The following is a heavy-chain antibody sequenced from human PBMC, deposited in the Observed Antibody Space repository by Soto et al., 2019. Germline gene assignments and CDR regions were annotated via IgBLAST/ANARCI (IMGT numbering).Heavy chain of an antibody. D-gene: IGHD5-12*01. Sequence: ASVKVSCKASGSTYSTSAISWVRQAPGQGLEWMGGINPILGTPDYAHKFQGRVTITADESTSTVYMELGSLRSEDTALYFCARGGVDVVAPSAFDYWGQGTLVIVSS. V-gene: IGHV1-69*13. CDR3: ARGGVDVVAPSAFDY. CDR1: GSTYSTSA. J-gene: IGHJ4*02. CDR2: INPILGTP.